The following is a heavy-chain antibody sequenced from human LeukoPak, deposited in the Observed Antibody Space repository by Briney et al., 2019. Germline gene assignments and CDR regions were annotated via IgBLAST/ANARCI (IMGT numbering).Heavy chain of an antibody. D-gene: IGHD3-10*01. Sequence: SETLSLTCTVSGGSISSYYWSWIRQPPGKGLEWIAYLFYSGSTDYNPSLESRVTISVDTSKNQFSLKLRSVTAADTAVYYCATVAVIRGITYFDYWGQGTLVTVSS. CDR1: GGSISSYY. CDR3: ATVAVIRGITYFDY. V-gene: IGHV4-59*01. CDR2: LFYSGST. J-gene: IGHJ4*02.